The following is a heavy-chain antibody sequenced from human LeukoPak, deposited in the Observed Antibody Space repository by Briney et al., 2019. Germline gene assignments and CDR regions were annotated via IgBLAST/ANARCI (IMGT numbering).Heavy chain of an antibody. V-gene: IGHV4-34*01. Sequence: PSETLSLTCAVYGGSFSGYYWSWIRQPPGKGLEWIGEINHSGSTNYNPSLKSRVTISVDTSKNQFSLKLSSVTAADTAVYYCARHYYGSGSYPPWNWFDPWGQGTLVAVSS. CDR2: INHSGST. D-gene: IGHD3-10*01. J-gene: IGHJ5*02. CDR1: GGSFSGYY. CDR3: ARHYYGSGSYPPWNWFDP.